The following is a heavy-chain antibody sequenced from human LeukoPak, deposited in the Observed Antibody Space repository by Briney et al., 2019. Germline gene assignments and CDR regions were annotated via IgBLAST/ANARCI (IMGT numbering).Heavy chain of an antibody. D-gene: IGHD6-6*01. CDR1: GFTFSSYV. V-gene: IGHV3-30*04. CDR2: ISYDGSNE. CDR3: ARDKGTSYLSSFDY. Sequence: PGGSLRFSCAASGFTFSSYVMHWVRQAPGKGLEWVAIISYDGSNEYYADSVKGRFTISRDNSKNTLYLQMRAADTAVYYCARDKGTSYLSSFDYWGQGALVTVSS. J-gene: IGHJ4*02.